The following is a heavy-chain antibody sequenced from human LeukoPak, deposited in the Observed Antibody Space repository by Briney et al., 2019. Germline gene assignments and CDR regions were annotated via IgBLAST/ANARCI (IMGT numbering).Heavy chain of an antibody. Sequence: ASVKASCKASGYTFTGYYMHWVRQAPGQGLEWMGWINPNSGGTNYAQKFQGRVTMTRDTSISTAYMELSRLRSDDTAVYYCARASDLYYYGSGSYYNDWFDPWGQGTLVTVSS. D-gene: IGHD3-10*01. CDR2: INPNSGGT. CDR3: ARASDLYYYGSGSYYNDWFDP. V-gene: IGHV1-2*02. CDR1: GYTFTGYY. J-gene: IGHJ5*02.